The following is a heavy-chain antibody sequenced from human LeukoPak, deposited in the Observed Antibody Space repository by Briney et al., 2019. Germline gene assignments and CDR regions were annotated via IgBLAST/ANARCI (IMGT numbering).Heavy chain of an antibody. J-gene: IGHJ4*02. Sequence: ASVKVSCKASGCTFTAHYIHWVRQAPGQGLEWMGWVSPNSGGTTYGQKFQGRVTMTRDTAIITAYMELSGLTSDDTALYYCARDTGDYYRSGSYYDQWGQGTLVTVSS. V-gene: IGHV1-2*02. CDR2: VSPNSGGT. D-gene: IGHD3-10*01. CDR1: GCTFTAHY. CDR3: ARDTGDYYRSGSYYDQ.